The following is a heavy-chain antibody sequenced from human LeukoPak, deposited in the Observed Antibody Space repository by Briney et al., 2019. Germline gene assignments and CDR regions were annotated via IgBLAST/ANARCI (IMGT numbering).Heavy chain of an antibody. CDR3: AAETTTEFAFDI. D-gene: IGHD4-17*01. J-gene: IGHJ3*02. CDR1: GFTFTSSA. V-gene: IGHV1-58*02. Sequence: SVPVSCKASGFTFTSSAMQWVRQARGPRLEWIGWIVVGSGNTNYAQTFQERVTITRDMSTRTAYMALSSLCYHRTTVYYCAAETTTEFAFDIWGQGTMVTVSS. CDR2: IVVGSGNT.